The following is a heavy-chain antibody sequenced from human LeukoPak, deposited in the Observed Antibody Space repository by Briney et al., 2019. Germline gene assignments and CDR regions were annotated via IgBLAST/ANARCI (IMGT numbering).Heavy chain of an antibody. Sequence: GASVKVSRKASGGTFSSYAISWVRQAPGQGLEWMGGIIPIFGTANYAQKFQGRVTITADESTSTAYMELSSLRSEDTAVYYCARLYSGSYYDAFDIWGQGTMVTVSS. D-gene: IGHD1-26*01. J-gene: IGHJ3*02. CDR1: GGTFSSYA. CDR2: IIPIFGTA. CDR3: ARLYSGSYYDAFDI. V-gene: IGHV1-69*13.